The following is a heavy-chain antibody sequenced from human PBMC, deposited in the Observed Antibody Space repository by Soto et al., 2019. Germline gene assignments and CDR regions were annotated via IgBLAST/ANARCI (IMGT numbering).Heavy chain of an antibody. D-gene: IGHD6-19*01. CDR1: GYTFTSYA. CDR2: INAGNGNT. V-gene: IGHV1-3*01. J-gene: IGHJ5*02. Sequence: QVQLVQSGAEVKKPGASVKVSCKASGYTFTSYAMHWVRQAPGQRLEWMGWINAGNGNTKYSQKFQGRVTITRDTSGSTDYMDLSSLRSEDTAVYYWARADQWPGGWFDPWGQGTLVTVSS. CDR3: ARADQWPGGWFDP.